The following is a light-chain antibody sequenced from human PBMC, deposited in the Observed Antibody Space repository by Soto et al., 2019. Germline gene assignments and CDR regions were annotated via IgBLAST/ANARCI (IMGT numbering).Light chain of an antibody. CDR1: QTISSS. V-gene: IGKV1-5*03. Sequence: DIQMTQFPPTLSASIGDRVTITCRASQTISSSLAWYQQQPGKAPKLLIYQPSTLETGVPSRFSGSGSGTEFALTISSLQPDDFATYYCQQYDSYSPYTFGQGNRLEIK. CDR2: QPS. CDR3: QQYDSYSPYT. J-gene: IGKJ2*01.